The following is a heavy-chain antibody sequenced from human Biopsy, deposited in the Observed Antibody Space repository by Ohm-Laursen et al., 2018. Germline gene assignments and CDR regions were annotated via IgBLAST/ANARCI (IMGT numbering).Heavy chain of an antibody. V-gene: IGHV4-38-2*01. CDR3: ARVAGGYAYYYGMDV. CDR1: GYSVTNDYY. J-gene: IGHJ6*02. CDR2: IYYDGIT. Sequence: PSQTLSLTCAVSGYSVTNDYYWGWIRQPPGKGLEWIGNIYYDGITYYNPSLKSRDAMSGDRSKNQFSLSVTSVTAADTAVYYCARVAGGYAYYYGMDVWGQGTTVMVSS. D-gene: IGHD5-12*01.